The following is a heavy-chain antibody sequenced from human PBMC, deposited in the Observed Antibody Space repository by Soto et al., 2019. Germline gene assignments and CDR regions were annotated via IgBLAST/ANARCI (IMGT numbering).Heavy chain of an antibody. V-gene: IGHV3-74*01. J-gene: IGHJ6*02. CDR1: GFTFSNYW. CDR3: AGAPYYYFGMGV. CDR2: INTDGSST. Sequence: EVQLVESGGNLVQPGGSLRLSCAASGFTFSNYWMHWVRQAPGKGLLWVSRINTDGSSTTYADSVKGRFTISRDNAKNTLYLEVNSLRAEDTAVYYCAGAPYYYFGMGVWGQGTTVTVSS.